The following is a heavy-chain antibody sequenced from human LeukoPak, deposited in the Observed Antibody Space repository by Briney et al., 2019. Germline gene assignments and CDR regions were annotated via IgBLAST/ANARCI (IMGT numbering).Heavy chain of an antibody. Sequence: GASVTVSCKASGYTFTGYYIYWVRQAPGQGREWMGWINANSGATQYGQKFQDRVTMTRDTSISTAYMDVSRLTSDDTAVYYCARVWSTVNSGLNYFDPWGQGTLVTVSS. CDR2: INANSGAT. V-gene: IGHV1-2*02. J-gene: IGHJ5*02. CDR1: GYTFTGYY. D-gene: IGHD6-19*01. CDR3: ARVWSTVNSGLNYFDP.